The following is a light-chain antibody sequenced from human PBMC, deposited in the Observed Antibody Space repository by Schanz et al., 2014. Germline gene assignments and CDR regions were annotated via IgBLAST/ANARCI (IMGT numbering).Light chain of an antibody. CDR3: QQAISFPVT. CDR2: DAS. V-gene: IGKV1-39*01. CDR1: QSISNK. Sequence: DIQMTQSPSSLSASLGARVTITCRASQSISNKLNWYQYKPGKAPELLIYDASSLQSGVPSRFSGSGSGTDFTLTITSLQPEDIATYYCQQAISFPVTFGGGTKVEI. J-gene: IGKJ4*01.